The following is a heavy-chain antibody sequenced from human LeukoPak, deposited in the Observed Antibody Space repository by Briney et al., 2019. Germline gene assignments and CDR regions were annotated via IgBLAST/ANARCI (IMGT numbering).Heavy chain of an antibody. Sequence: GGSLRLSRAASGFTFSSYGMHWVRQAPGKGLEWVSYISSSGSTIYYADSVKGRFTISRDNAKNSLYLQMNSLRAEDAAAYYCARDYFDWLSNYYYGMDVWGKGTTVTVSS. V-gene: IGHV3-48*04. D-gene: IGHD3-9*01. CDR1: GFTFSSYG. CDR3: ARDYFDWLSNYYYGMDV. CDR2: ISSSGSTI. J-gene: IGHJ6*04.